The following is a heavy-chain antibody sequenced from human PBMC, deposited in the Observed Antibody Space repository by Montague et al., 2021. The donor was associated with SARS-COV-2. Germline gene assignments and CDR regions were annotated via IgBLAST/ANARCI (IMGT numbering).Heavy chain of an antibody. CDR2: IYYAGNT. Sequence: SETLSLTCAVSDGSISSPNWWNWVRQPPGKGLEWIVEIYYAGNTNYNPSLNSRVTIFIDKSKNNFSLQLRSVTAADTAVYYCARGGTYHYGMDVWGQGTTVAVSS. D-gene: IGHD3-16*01. CDR1: DGSISSPNW. CDR3: ARGGTYHYGMDV. J-gene: IGHJ6*02. V-gene: IGHV4-4*02.